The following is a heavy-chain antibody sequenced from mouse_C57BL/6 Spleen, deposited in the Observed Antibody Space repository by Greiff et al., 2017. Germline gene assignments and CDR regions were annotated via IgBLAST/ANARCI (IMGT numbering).Heavy chain of an antibody. CDR2: INPGSGGT. D-gene: IGHD4-1*01. J-gene: IGHJ1*03. CDR1: GYAFTNYL. V-gene: IGHV1-54*01. CDR3: ASGGGTDFHWYVDV. Sequence: VQLQQSGAELVRPGTSVKVSCKASGYAFTNYLIEWVKQRPGQGLEWIGVINPGSGGTNYNEKFKGQETLTADKSSSTAYMQLRSLTSEDSAVYFCASGGGTDFHWYVDVWGTGTTVTVSS.